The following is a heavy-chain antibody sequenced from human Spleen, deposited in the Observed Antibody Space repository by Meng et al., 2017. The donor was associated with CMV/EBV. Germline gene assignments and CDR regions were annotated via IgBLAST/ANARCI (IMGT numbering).Heavy chain of an antibody. J-gene: IGHJ3*02. CDR3: AKIDTFFGGGKPVLRRAVDI. Sequence: GESLKISCGASGFTFRAYGMHWVRQAPGKGPEWVAAIWADGSDKFYVDSVKGRFTISRDNSKNTVYLQMNSLRDEDTAVYYCAKIDTFFGGGKPVLRRAVDIWGQGTTVTVSS. CDR1: GFTFRAYG. CDR2: IWADGSDK. D-gene: IGHD3-3*01. V-gene: IGHV3-33*06.